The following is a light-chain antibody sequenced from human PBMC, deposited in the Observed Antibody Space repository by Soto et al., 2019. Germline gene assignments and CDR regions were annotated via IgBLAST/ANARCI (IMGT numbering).Light chain of an antibody. V-gene: IGKV3-11*01. J-gene: IGKJ5*01. Sequence: DIVLTQSPDTLSVSPGERATLSCRASESVGDYLAWYQQKPGQAPRLLIYEATNRATGVPARFSGSGSGPDYTLTISRLEPEDFAVYYCQHRLRWPITYGQGTRLEMK. CDR1: ESVGDY. CDR2: EAT. CDR3: QHRLRWPIT.